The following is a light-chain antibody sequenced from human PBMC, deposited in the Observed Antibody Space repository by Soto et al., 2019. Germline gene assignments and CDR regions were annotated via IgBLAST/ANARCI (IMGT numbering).Light chain of an antibody. J-gene: IGKJ1*01. Sequence: EIVLTQSPGTLSLSPGERATLSCRASQSVSNNYLAWHQQKPGQAPRLLIYGASNRDTGIPDRFSGSWSGKDFTLTISRLEPEDFAVYYCQQYGSSPRGFGQGTKVEIK. V-gene: IGKV3-20*01. CDR2: GAS. CDR3: QQYGSSPRG. CDR1: QSVSNNY.